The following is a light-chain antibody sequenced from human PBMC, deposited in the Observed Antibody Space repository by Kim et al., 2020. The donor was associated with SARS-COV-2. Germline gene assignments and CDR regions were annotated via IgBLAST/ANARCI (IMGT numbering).Light chain of an antibody. CDR2: DVS. CDR3: SSYTSSSTYV. J-gene: IGLJ1*01. V-gene: IGLV2-14*03. Sequence: QSALTQPASVSGSPGQSITISCTGTSSDVGVYNYVSWYQHHPGKAPKLMIYDVSQRPSGVSNRFSGSKSGNTASLTISGLQTEDEADYYCSSYTSSSTYVFGTGTKSPS. CDR1: SSDVGVYNY.